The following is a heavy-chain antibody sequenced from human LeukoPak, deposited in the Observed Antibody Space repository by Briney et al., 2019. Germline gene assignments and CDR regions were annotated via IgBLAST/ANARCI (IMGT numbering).Heavy chain of an antibody. J-gene: IGHJ6*02. CDR1: GYTFTSYG. CDR3: ARDVGYDFWSGYYRWGDSGMDV. CDR2: ISAYNGNT. Sequence: ASVKVSCKASGYTFTSYGISWVRQAPGQGLEWMEWISAYNGNTNYAQKLQGRVTMTTDTSTSTAYMEPRSLRSDDTAVYYCARDVGYDFWSGYYRWGDSGMDVWGQGTTVTVSS. V-gene: IGHV1-18*01. D-gene: IGHD3-3*01.